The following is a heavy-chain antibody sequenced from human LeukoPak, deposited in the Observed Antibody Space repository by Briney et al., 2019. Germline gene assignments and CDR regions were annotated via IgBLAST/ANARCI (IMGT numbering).Heavy chain of an antibody. D-gene: IGHD6-13*01. V-gene: IGHV3-74*01. Sequence: GGSLRLSCAASGITFSSYWMDWVRQAPGKGLVWVSRINVDGSSTSYADSVKGRSTLSRDNAKNTLYLQMNSLRAEDTAVYYCARDFIAAAGIDAFDIWGQGTMVTVSS. J-gene: IGHJ3*02. CDR2: INVDGSST. CDR1: GITFSSYW. CDR3: ARDFIAAAGIDAFDI.